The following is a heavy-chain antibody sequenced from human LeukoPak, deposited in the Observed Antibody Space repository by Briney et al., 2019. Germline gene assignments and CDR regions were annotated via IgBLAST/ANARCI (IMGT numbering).Heavy chain of an antibody. CDR3: AKGPRPGSSGYPNLDH. V-gene: IGHV3-53*01. D-gene: IGHD3-22*01. Sequence: GGSLRLSCAASGFSVNNKYMNWVRQAPGKGLEWVSLIYGDTSTNYADSVKGRFTISRDTSENTLYLQMNSLRVEDTAVYYCAKGPRPGSSGYPNLDHWGQGTLATVSS. CDR2: IYGDTST. CDR1: GFSVNNKY. J-gene: IGHJ4*02.